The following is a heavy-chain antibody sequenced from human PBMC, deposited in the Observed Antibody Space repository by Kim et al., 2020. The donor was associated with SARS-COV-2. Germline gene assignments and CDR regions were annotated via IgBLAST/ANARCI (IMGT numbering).Heavy chain of an antibody. Sequence: SETLSLTCAVYGGSFSAYSWIWIRQAPGKGLEWIGEVNHSGITKYHPSLKSRVTISVDTSKNQFSLKLPSVTAADTAVFYCASGRAGVVPSPILGLGPYYYDYARDVWGQGTTVTVS. CDR3: ASGRAGVVPSPILGLGPYYYDYARDV. J-gene: IGHJ6*02. CDR1: GGSFSAYS. CDR2: VNHSGIT. D-gene: IGHD3-3*01. V-gene: IGHV4-34*01.